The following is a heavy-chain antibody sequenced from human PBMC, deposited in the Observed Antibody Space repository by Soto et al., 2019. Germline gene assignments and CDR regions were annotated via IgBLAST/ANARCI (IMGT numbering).Heavy chain of an antibody. J-gene: IGHJ6*02. V-gene: IGHV4-31*03. CDR1: GGSISSGGYY. Sequence: TLSLACTVSGGSISSGGYYWSFIRQHPGKGLEWIGYIYYSGSTYYNPSLKSRVTISVDTSKNQFSLKLSPVTAADTAVYYCARDGAAAGDYYGMDVWGQGTTVTVSS. D-gene: IGHD6-13*01. CDR2: IYYSGST. CDR3: ARDGAAAGDYYGMDV.